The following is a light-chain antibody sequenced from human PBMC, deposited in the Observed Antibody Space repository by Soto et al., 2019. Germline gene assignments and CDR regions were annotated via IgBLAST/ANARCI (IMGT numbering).Light chain of an antibody. J-gene: IGKJ1*01. Sequence: EIVMTQSPATLSVSPGERATLSCRASQSVNNNLAWYQQNPGQAPRLLIYGASTRATGIPARFSGSVSGSDFTLTISSLQSEDFAIYYCQQYNNWWTFGQGTKVDIK. V-gene: IGKV3-15*01. CDR1: QSVNNN. CDR3: QQYNNWWT. CDR2: GAS.